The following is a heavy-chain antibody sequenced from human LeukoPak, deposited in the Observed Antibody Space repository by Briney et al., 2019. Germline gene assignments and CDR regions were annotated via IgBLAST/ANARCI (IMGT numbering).Heavy chain of an antibody. Sequence: PGGSLRLSCAASGFTVSSNYMSWVRQAPGKGLEWVSVIYSGGSTYYADSVKGRFTISRDNSKNTLYLQMGSLRAEDMAVYYCARYCSGVSCYSGYDYWGQGTLVTVSS. CDR2: IYSGGST. CDR3: ARYCSGVSCYSGYDY. CDR1: GFTVSSNY. D-gene: IGHD2-15*01. V-gene: IGHV3-66*01. J-gene: IGHJ4*02.